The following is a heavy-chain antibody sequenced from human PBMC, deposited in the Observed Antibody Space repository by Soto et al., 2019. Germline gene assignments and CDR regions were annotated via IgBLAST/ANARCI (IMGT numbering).Heavy chain of an antibody. CDR3: TTGTLMGIVVVPAAYVDY. CDR2: IKSKTDGGTT. CDR1: GFTFSNAW. Sequence: GGSLRLSCAASGFTFSNAWMSWVRQAPGKGLEWVGRIKSKTDGGTTDYAAPVKGRFTISRDDSKNTLYLQMNSLKTEDTAVYYCTTGTLMGIVVVPAAYVDYWGQGTLVTVSS. V-gene: IGHV3-15*01. J-gene: IGHJ4*02. D-gene: IGHD2-2*03.